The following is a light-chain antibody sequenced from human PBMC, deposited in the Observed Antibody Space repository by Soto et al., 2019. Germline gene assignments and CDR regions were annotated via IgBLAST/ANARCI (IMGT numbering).Light chain of an antibody. Sequence: NFMLTQPHSVSESPGKTVVISCSRSSGSIADNYMQWFQQRPGSAPTLVVYEDSRRPSGIPDRFSGTTDRSSNSASLIISGLKIEDEADYYCHSYNSNSLVFGGGTKVTVL. CDR1: SGSIADNY. J-gene: IGLJ3*02. CDR2: EDS. V-gene: IGLV6-57*04. CDR3: HSYNSNSLV.